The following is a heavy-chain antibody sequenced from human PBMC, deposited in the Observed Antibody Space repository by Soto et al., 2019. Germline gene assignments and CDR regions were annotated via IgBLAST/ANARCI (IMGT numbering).Heavy chain of an antibody. CDR3: ARSEEDSDYYYYGMDV. D-gene: IGHD2-15*01. V-gene: IGHV6-1*01. J-gene: IGHJ6*02. Sequence: SQTLSLTCVGSGDTVSSNSVAWNWVRQSPSRGLEWLGRTYYRPRWYSDYAVSVRSRIDINADTSKNQVSLQLNSVTPEDTAVYYCARSEEDSDYYYYGMDVWGQGTTVTAP. CDR2: TYYRPRWYS. CDR1: GDTVSSNSVA.